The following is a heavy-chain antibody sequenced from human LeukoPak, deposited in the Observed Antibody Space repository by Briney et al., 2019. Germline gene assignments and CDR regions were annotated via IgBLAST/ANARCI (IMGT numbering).Heavy chain of an antibody. Sequence: SETLPLTCTVSGGSISSYYWSWIRQPPGKGLEWIGYIYYSGSTNYNPSLKSRVTISVDTSKNQCSLKLSSVTAADTAVYYCARDCSSTSCYFYWGQGTLVTVSS. CDR3: ARDCSSTSCYFY. V-gene: IGHV4-59*12. CDR1: GGSISSYY. J-gene: IGHJ4*02. CDR2: IYYSGST. D-gene: IGHD2-2*01.